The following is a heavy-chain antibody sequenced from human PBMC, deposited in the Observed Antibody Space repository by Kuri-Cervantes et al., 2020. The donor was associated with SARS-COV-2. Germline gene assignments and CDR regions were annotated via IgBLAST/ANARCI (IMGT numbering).Heavy chain of an antibody. J-gene: IGHJ5*02. Sequence: SGPTLVKPTQTLTLTCTFSGFSLSTSGMCVSWIRQPPGKALEWLAHIFSNDEKSYSPSLRSRLAISNDASNSQVVLTMTNMDPMDTATYYCARMGVNYYGSGSYLNWFDPWGQGTLVTGYS. D-gene: IGHD3-10*01. CDR3: ARMGVNYYGSGSYLNWFDP. CDR2: IFSNDEK. V-gene: IGHV2-26*01. CDR1: GFSLSTSGMC.